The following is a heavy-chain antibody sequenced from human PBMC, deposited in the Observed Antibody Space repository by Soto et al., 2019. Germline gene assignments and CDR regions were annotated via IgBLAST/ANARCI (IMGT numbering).Heavy chain of an antibody. V-gene: IGHV1-2*02. CDR1: GYTFTVYY. CDR2: INPKSGGT. J-gene: IGHJ4*02. D-gene: IGHD1-26*01. Sequence: QVQLVQSGAEVKKPGASVNVSCKASGYTFTVYYMHWVRQPPGQGLARMGWINPKSGGTMYPQKFQGRVTMTWDTSISTAYMALTRLRSDDTAVYYCARDLAKGGGSAGFDYWGQGTLVTVSS. CDR3: ARDLAKGGGSAGFDY.